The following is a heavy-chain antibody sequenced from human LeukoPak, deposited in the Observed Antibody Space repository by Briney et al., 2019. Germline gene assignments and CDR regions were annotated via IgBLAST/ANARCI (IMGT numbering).Heavy chain of an antibody. V-gene: IGHV3-74*01. D-gene: IGHD4-17*01. CDR3: ARRDHGDYGEEY. CDR1: GFTFSNYW. J-gene: IGHJ4*02. Sequence: GRSLRLSCAASGFTFSNYWMHWVRQAPGKGLVWVSRINSDGSNTNYADSVKGRFTISRDNAKNTLYLQMISLRAEYTAVYYCARRDHGDYGEEYWGQGTLVTVSS. CDR2: INSDGSNT.